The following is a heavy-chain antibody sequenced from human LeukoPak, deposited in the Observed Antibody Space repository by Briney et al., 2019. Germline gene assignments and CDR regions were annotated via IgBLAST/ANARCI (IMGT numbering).Heavy chain of an antibody. V-gene: IGHV3-74*01. D-gene: IGHD2-15*01. CDR2: LNSGGSIT. J-gene: IGHJ2*01. CDR1: TFTVSSFW. Sequence: PGVSLTLSCAAYTFTVSSFWIHWLPQAPGRGLVGVSHLNSGGSITTYADYVKGRFTISRDNAKNTVYLQMNSLRAEDTAVYYCARVGLIEDRSHWYLDLWGRGTLVTVSS. CDR3: ARVGLIEDRSHWYLDL.